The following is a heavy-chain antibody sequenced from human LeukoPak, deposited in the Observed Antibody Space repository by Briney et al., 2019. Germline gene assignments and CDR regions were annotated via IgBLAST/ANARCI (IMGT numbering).Heavy chain of an antibody. J-gene: IGHJ5*02. D-gene: IGHD2-21*02. Sequence: SETLSLTCGVGVGSLSSYYWRWIRQPPGGGVEWSGYIYYSGSTNYNPSLKSRVTISVDTSKNHFSLKLSSLTAAEPAVYYCARHPYCGGDWPYNWFDPWGQGTLDTV. V-gene: IGHV4-59*08. CDR1: VGSLSSYY. CDR2: IYYSGST. CDR3: ARHPYCGGDWPYNWFDP.